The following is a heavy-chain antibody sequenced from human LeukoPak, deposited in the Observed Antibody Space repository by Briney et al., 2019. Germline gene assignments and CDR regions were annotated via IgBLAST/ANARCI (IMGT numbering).Heavy chain of an antibody. D-gene: IGHD3-16*01. Sequence: SETLSLTCTVSGGSISSYYWSWIRQPPGKGLEWIGYIYYSGSTNYNPSLKSRVTISVDTSKNQFSLKLSSVTAADTAVYYCARHGLYQDYGYWGQGTLVTVSS. V-gene: IGHV4-59*08. CDR3: ARHGLYQDYGY. J-gene: IGHJ4*02. CDR1: GGSISSYY. CDR2: IYYSGST.